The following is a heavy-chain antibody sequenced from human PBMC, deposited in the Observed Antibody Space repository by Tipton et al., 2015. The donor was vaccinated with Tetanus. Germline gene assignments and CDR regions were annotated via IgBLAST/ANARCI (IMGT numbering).Heavy chain of an antibody. V-gene: IGHV3-33*01. CDR2: IWYDGSNK. Sequence: QLVQSGGGVVQPGRSLRLSCAASGFTFRSYGMHWVCQAPGKGLEWVALIWYDGSNKNYADSVKGRFTISRDNSKNTLYLQMNSLSAEDTAVYYCARDPASRGWFDPWGQGTLVSVSS. J-gene: IGHJ5*02. CDR3: ARDPASRGWFDP. CDR1: GFTFRSYG.